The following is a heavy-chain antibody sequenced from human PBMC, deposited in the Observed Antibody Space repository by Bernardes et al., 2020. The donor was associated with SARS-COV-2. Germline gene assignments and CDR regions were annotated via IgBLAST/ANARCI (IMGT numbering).Heavy chain of an antibody. CDR1: GFTFSSYA. D-gene: IGHD2-2*01. CDR3: ARRGYCSSTSCFYYFDY. J-gene: IGHJ4*02. V-gene: IGHV3-64*01. Sequence: GGSLRLSCAASGFTFSSYAMHWVRQAPGKGLEYVSAISSNGGSTYYANSVKGRFTISRDNSKNTLYLQMGSLRAEDMAVYYCARRGYCSSTSCFYYFDYWGQGTLVTVSS. CDR2: ISSNGGST.